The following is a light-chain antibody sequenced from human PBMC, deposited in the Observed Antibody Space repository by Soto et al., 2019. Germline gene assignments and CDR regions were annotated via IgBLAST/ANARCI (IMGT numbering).Light chain of an antibody. Sequence: QSVLTQPPSASGTPGQRVTISCSGSSSNIGSNYVYWYQQLPGTAPKLLIYRNNQRPSGVPDRISGSKSGTSASLAISGLRSEDEADYYCATWEDSRSGPLFGGGTQLTVL. J-gene: IGLJ2*01. CDR1: SSNIGSNY. CDR3: ATWEDSRSGPL. CDR2: RNN. V-gene: IGLV1-47*01.